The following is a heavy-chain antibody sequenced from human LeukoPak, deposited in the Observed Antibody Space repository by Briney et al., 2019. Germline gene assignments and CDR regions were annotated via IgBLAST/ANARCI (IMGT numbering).Heavy chain of an antibody. CDR1: GFTFSDHA. CDR2: ISHDGFNQ. CDR3: ARDGAASILRYYYYMDV. V-gene: IGHV3-30*04. D-gene: IGHD6-13*01. Sequence: PGGSLRLSCAATGFTFSDHAVHWVRQAPGKGLEWVAVISHDGFNQKYADSVKGRFTVSRDNSENIQFLQMNALRPEDTAVYYCARDGAASILRYYYYMDVRGKGTTVTVS. J-gene: IGHJ6*03.